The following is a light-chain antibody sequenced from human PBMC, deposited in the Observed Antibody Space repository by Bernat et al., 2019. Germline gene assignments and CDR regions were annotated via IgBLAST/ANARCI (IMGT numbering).Light chain of an antibody. V-gene: IGLV2-8*01. CDR1: SSDVGAYNH. Sequence: QSALTQPPSASGSLGQSVTISCTGTSSDVGAYNHVSWYQQHPGKAPKVLIYEDNKRPSGVPDRFSGSKSGNTASLTVSGLQAEDEADYHCTSHGGSNNFWVFGGGTKRTVL. CDR3: TSHGGSNNFWV. CDR2: EDN. J-gene: IGLJ3*02.